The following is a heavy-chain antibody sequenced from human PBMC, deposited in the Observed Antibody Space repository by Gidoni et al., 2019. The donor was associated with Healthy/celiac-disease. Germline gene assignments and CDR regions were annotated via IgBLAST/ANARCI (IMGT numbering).Heavy chain of an antibody. Sequence: QLQLQESGPGLVKPSETLSLTCTVSGGSISSSSYYWGWIRQPPGKGLEWIGSIYYSGSTYYNPSLKSRVTISVDTSKNQFSLKLSSVTAADTAVYYCARQDYSGSYQLLTQGIYYFDYWGQGTLVTVSS. V-gene: IGHV4-39*01. CDR2: IYYSGST. D-gene: IGHD1-26*01. J-gene: IGHJ4*02. CDR3: ARQDYSGSYQLLTQGIYYFDY. CDR1: GGSISSSSYY.